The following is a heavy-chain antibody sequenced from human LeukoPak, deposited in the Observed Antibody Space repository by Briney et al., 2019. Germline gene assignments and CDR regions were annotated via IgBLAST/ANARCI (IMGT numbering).Heavy chain of an antibody. CDR1: GFTFSSYS. CDR2: ISSSSSYI. D-gene: IGHD5-12*01. Sequence: GGSLRLSCAASGFTFSSYSMNWVRQAPGKGLEWVSSISSSSSYIYYADSVKGRFTISRDNAKNSLYLQMNSLRAEDTAVYYCARFGGYDYYYYYGMDVWGQGTTVTVSS. V-gene: IGHV3-21*04. CDR3: ARFGGYDYYYYYGMDV. J-gene: IGHJ6*02.